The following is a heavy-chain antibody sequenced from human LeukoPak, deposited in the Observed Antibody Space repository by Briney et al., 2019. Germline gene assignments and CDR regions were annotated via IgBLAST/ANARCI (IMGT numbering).Heavy chain of an antibody. CDR2: INHSGST. CDR1: GGSFSGYY. CDR3: ARVPGYSRSRGAFDI. J-gene: IGHJ3*02. D-gene: IGHD6-13*01. Sequence: SETLSLTCAVYGGSFSGYYWSWIRQPPGKGLEWIGEINHSGSTNYDPSLKSRVTISVDTSKNQFSLKLSSVTAADTAVYNCARVPGYSRSRGAFDIWGQGTMVTVSS. V-gene: IGHV4-34*01.